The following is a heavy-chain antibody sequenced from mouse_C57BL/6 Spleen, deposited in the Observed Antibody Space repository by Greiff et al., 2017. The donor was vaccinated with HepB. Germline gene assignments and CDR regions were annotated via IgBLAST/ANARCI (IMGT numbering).Heavy chain of an antibody. J-gene: IGHJ2*01. Sequence: EVQGVESGPELVKPGASVKIPCKASGYTFTDYNMDWVKQSHGKSLEWIGDINPNNGGTIYNQKFKGKATLTVDKSSSTAYMELRSLTSEDTAVYYCAVLRSYYFDYWGQGTTLTVSS. D-gene: IGHD1-1*01. CDR3: AVLRSYYFDY. CDR1: GYTFTDYN. V-gene: IGHV1-18*01. CDR2: INPNNGGT.